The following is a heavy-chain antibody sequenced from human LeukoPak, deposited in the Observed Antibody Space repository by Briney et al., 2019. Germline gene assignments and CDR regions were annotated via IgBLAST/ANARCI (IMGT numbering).Heavy chain of an antibody. CDR1: GFTFSSYA. Sequence: GGSLRLSCAASGFTFSSYAMHWVRQAPGKGLEWVAVISYDGSNKYYADSVKGRFTISRDNSKNTLYLQMNSLRAEDTAVYYCAKLVTTVTTDAFDIWGQGTMVTVSS. J-gene: IGHJ3*02. CDR3: AKLVTTVTTDAFDI. V-gene: IGHV3-30*04. D-gene: IGHD4-11*01. CDR2: ISYDGSNK.